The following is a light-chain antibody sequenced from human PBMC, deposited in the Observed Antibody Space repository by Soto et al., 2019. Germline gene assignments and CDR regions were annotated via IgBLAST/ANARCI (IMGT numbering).Light chain of an antibody. CDR1: QTIDNT. Sequence: EIVMTQSPATLSLSPGERATLSCRASQTIDNTLAWYQRKPGQAPRLLVYDATNRATGTPARFSASGSGTDFTLTVSSLEPEDFALYYCQQRSNWPPEITFGQGTRLEIK. J-gene: IGKJ5*01. CDR2: DAT. CDR3: QQRSNWPPEIT. V-gene: IGKV3-11*01.